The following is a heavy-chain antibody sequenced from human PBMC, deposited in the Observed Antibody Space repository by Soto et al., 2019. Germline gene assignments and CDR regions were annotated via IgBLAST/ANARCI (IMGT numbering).Heavy chain of an antibody. V-gene: IGHV3-23*01. D-gene: IGHD2-21*01. CDR2: ISGSGGRT. Sequence: EVQLLESGGGLIQPGGSLRLSCEDSGFTFSNYGMTWVRLAPGKGLEWVTTISGSGGRTFYAYPVMGRFTISGDNSRNTLYLQLNCLRAEDTAVYYCAKEMIASTWADVFDYWGQGTLVSVSS. J-gene: IGHJ4*02. CDR1: GFTFSNYG. CDR3: AKEMIASTWADVFDY.